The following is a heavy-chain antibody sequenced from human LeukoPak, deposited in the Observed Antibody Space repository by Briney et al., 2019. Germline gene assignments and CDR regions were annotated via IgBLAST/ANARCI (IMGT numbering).Heavy chain of an antibody. J-gene: IGHJ5*02. Sequence: PSETLSLTCAVYGGSFSAYYWSWIRQPPGKGLEWIGEINHSGSTNYNPSLKSRVTISVDTSKNQFSLKLSSVTAADTAVYYCARVKGRLSWFDPWGQGTLFTVSS. CDR2: INHSGST. V-gene: IGHV4-34*01. CDR1: GGSFSAYY. CDR3: ARVKGRLSWFDP.